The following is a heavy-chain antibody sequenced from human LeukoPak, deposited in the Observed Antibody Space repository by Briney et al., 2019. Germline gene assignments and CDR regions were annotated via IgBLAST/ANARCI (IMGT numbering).Heavy chain of an antibody. CDR1: GYSFTTYW. CDR2: IYPSDSDT. D-gene: IGHD1-26*01. V-gene: IGHV5-51*01. CDR3: ARHVPYSGSYYFDY. J-gene: IGHJ4*02. Sequence: GESLKISCKASGYSFTTYWIGWVRQLPGKGLEWMGVIYPSDSDTRYSPSFQGQVTISADKSISTAYLQWSSLKASDTAMYYCARHVPYSGSYYFDYWGQGTLVTVSS.